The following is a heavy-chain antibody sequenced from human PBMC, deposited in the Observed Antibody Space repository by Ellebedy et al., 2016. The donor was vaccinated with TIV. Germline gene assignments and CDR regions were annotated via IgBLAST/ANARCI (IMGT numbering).Heavy chain of an antibody. CDR1: GFTFEDYA. Sequence: SLKISCAVSGFTFEDYAMHWVRQAPGKGLEWVSGISWNSGSIGYADSVKGRFTTSRDNAKNSLYLQMDSLRAEDTALYYCARASMVRGVTYYYYGMDVWGQGTPVTVSS. CDR2: ISWNSGSI. V-gene: IGHV3-9*01. D-gene: IGHD3-10*01. J-gene: IGHJ6*02. CDR3: ARASMVRGVTYYYYGMDV.